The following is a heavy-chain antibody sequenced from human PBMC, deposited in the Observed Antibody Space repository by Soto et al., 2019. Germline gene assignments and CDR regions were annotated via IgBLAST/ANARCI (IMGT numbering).Heavy chain of an antibody. J-gene: IGHJ4*02. Sequence: QVQLVESGGGVVQPGRSLRLSCAASGFTFSSYGMHWVRQAPGKGLEWVAVISYDGSNKYYADSVKGRFTISRDNSKNTLYLQMNSLRAEDTAVYYCAKDEARGLYGSGSPFDYWGQGTLVTVSS. CDR2: ISYDGSNK. D-gene: IGHD3-10*01. V-gene: IGHV3-30*18. CDR3: AKDEARGLYGSGSPFDY. CDR1: GFTFSSYG.